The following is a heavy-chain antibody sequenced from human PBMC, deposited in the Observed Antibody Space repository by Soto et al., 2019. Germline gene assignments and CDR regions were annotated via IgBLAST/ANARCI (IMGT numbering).Heavy chain of an antibody. CDR1: GGSFSGYY. V-gene: IGHV4-34*01. D-gene: IGHD6-13*01. CDR2: INHSGST. J-gene: IGHJ6*02. Sequence: PSETLSLTCAVYGGSFSGYYWSWIRQPPGKGLEWIGEINHSGSTNYNPSLKSRVTISVDTSKNQFSLKLSSETAADTAVYYCAIAAADYYYYYGMDVWGQGTTVTVSS. CDR3: AIAAADYYYYYGMDV.